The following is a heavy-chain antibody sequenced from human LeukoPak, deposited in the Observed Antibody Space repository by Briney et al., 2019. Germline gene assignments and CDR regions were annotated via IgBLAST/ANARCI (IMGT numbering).Heavy chain of an antibody. V-gene: IGHV3-9*01. CDR3: AKDIAERTYYYDSSEYYYYYYMDV. CDR2: ISWNSGSI. Sequence: RSGGSLRLSCAASGFTFDDYAMHWVRQAPGKGLEWVSGISWNSGSIGYADSVKGRFTISRDNAKNSLYLQMNSLRAEDTALYYCAKDIAERTYYYDSSEYYYYYYMDVWGKGTTVTISS. D-gene: IGHD3-22*01. CDR1: GFTFDDYA. J-gene: IGHJ6*03.